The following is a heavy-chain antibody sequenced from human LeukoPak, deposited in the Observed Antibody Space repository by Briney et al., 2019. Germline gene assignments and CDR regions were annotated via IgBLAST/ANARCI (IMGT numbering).Heavy chain of an antibody. CDR1: GYSISNGYY. D-gene: IGHD6-6*01. V-gene: IGHV4-38-2*02. Sequence: SETLSLTCTVSGYSISNGYYWGWMRQPPGKGLEWIGSIYHSGRTHYNPSLKSRVIISVDTSKNQFSLKLSSVTAADTAVYYCARGRIAARPYFDYWGQGTLVTVSS. CDR2: IYHSGRT. J-gene: IGHJ4*02. CDR3: ARGRIAARPYFDY.